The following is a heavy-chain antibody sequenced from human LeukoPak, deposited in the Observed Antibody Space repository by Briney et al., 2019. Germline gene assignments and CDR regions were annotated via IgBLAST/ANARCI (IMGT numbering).Heavy chain of an antibody. CDR1: GFTFSSYA. CDR2: ISYDGSNK. Sequence: GGSLRLSCAASGFTFSSYAMHWVRQAPGKGLEWVAVISYDGSNKYYADSVKGRFTISRDNSKNTLYLQMNSLRAEDTAVYYCARDVARISSGPPFDYWGQGTLVTVSS. D-gene: IGHD3-22*01. J-gene: IGHJ4*02. V-gene: IGHV3-30-3*01. CDR3: ARDVARISSGPPFDY.